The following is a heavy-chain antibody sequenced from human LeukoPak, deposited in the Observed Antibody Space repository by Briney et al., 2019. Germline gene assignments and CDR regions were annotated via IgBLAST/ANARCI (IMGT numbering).Heavy chain of an antibody. CDR2: ISYDGSNK. CDR1: GFTFSSYA. Sequence: PGRSLRLSCAASGFTFSSYAMHWVRQAPGKGLEWVAAISYDGSNKYYADSVKGRFTISRDNSKNTLYLQMNSLRAEDTAVYYCASSPMYCSGGSCYYYGMDVWGQGTTVTVSS. V-gene: IGHV3-30-3*01. CDR3: ASSPMYCSGGSCYYYGMDV. J-gene: IGHJ6*02. D-gene: IGHD2-15*01.